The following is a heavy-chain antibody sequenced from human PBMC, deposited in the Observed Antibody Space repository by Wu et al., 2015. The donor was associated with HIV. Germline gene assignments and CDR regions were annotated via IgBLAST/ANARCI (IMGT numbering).Heavy chain of an antibody. Sequence: QVQLQQWGAGLLKPSETLSLTCAVYGGSFSGYYWSWIRQPPGKGLEWIGEINHSGSTNYNPSLKSRVTISLDTSKNQFSLKLRSVTAADTAVYFCARGLFGNYYDSSGYHYWGQGTLVTVSS. V-gene: IGHV4-34*01. J-gene: IGHJ4*02. CDR1: GGSFSGYY. D-gene: IGHD3-22*01. CDR2: INHSGST. CDR3: ARGLFGNYYDSSGYHY.